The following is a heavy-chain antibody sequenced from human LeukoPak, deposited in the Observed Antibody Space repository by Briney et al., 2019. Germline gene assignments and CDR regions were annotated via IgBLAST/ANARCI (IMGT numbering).Heavy chain of an antibody. J-gene: IGHJ4*02. CDR3: ARVSFGSGSRGGVGY. CDR1: GYTFTGYY. Sequence: ASVKVSCKASGYTFTGYYMHWVRQAPGQGLEWMGWINPNSGGTNYAQKFQGRVTMTRDTSISTAYMELSRLRSDDTAVYYCARVSFGSGSRGGVGYWGQGTLVTVSS. CDR2: INPNSGGT. D-gene: IGHD3-10*01. V-gene: IGHV1-2*02.